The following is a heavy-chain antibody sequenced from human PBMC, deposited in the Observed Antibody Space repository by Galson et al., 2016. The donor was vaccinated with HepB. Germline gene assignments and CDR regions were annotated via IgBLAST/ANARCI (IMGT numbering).Heavy chain of an antibody. CDR1: GGSFRGYM. V-gene: IGHV4-34*09. J-gene: IGHJ4*02. CDR2: INHTGGT. Sequence: TLSLTCAVYGGSFRGYMWTWIRQPLGKGLEWIGEINHTGGTNYNPSLNGRLTVSVDSSRTHFSLRLNFVTAADTAVYYCARDRSSTWTPRYLDYWGRGTLVTVSS. D-gene: IGHD6-13*01. CDR3: ARDRSSTWTPRYLDY.